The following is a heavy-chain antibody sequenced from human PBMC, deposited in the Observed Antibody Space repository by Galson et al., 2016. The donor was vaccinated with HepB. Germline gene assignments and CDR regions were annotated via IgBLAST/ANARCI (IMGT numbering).Heavy chain of an antibody. CDR3: ARTPSRGGMDV. V-gene: IGHV4-59*01. Sequence: SETLSLTCTVSGGSISSYYWSWIRQPPGKGLEWIGYIYYSGSTNYNPPLKSRVTISVDTSMNQFSLKLTSVTTADTAVYYCARTPSRGGMDVWGQGTTVTVSS. D-gene: IGHD3-10*01. CDR1: GGSISSYY. J-gene: IGHJ6*02. CDR2: IYYSGST.